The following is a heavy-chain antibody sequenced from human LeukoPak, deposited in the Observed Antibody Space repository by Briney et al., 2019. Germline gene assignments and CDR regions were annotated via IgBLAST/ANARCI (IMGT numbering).Heavy chain of an antibody. J-gene: IGHJ4*02. CDR2: ISYDGSNK. Sequence: PGGSLRLSCAASGFTFSSYGMHWVRQAPGKGLEWVAVISYDGSNKYYADSVKGRLTISRDNSKNTLYLQMNSLRAEDTAVYYCAKAQEMATIWGSFDYWGQGTLVTVSS. D-gene: IGHD5-24*01. CDR1: GFTFSSYG. V-gene: IGHV3-30*18. CDR3: AKAQEMATIWGSFDY.